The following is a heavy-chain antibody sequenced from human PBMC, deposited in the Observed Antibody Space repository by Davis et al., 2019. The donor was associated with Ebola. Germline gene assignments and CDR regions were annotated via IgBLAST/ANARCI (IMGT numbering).Heavy chain of an antibody. CDR2: IYSGGST. Sequence: PGGSLRLSCAASGFTVSSNYMSWVRQAPGKGLEWVSVIYSGGSTYYADSVKGRFTISRDNTKNTLYLQMNSLRAEDTAVYYCARGVRLRFLEWLYYYGMDVWGKGTTVTVSS. CDR3: ARGVRLRFLEWLYYYGMDV. J-gene: IGHJ6*04. V-gene: IGHV3-66*01. CDR1: GFTVSSNY. D-gene: IGHD3-3*01.